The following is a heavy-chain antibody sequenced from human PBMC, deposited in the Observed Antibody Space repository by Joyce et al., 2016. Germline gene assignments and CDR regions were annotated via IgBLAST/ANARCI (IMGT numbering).Heavy chain of an antibody. CDR2: IHQDGSQK. D-gene: IGHD3-10*01. V-gene: IGHV3-7*03. Sequence: EVQLVESGGGLVQPGGSLRLSCAASGFSFSRYWMSWVRQAPGKGLEWVANIHQDGSQKYYVDSVKGRVTITRANAKNSLYLQMNSLRAEDTAMYFCASRGVRGVIINPVGWGYGMDVWGQGTTVTVSS. CDR1: GFSFSRYW. J-gene: IGHJ6*02. CDR3: ASRGVRGVIINPVGWGYGMDV.